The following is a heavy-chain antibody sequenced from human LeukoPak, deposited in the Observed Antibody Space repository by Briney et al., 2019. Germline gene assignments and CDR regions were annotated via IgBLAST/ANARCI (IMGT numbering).Heavy chain of an antibody. Sequence: VASVKVSCKASGGTFSSYAISWMRQAPGQGLEWMGGIIPIFGTANYAQKFQGRVTITADESTSTAYMELSSLRSEDTAVYYCARDLCSGGSCYPPLGFDYWGQGTLVTVSS. CDR1: GGTFSSYA. CDR3: ARDLCSGGSCYPPLGFDY. J-gene: IGHJ4*02. D-gene: IGHD2-15*01. CDR2: IIPIFGTA. V-gene: IGHV1-69*13.